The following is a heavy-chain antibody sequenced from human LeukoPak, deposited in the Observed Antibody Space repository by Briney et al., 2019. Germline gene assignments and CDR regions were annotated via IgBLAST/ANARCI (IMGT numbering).Heavy chain of an antibody. CDR3: TRSSGWRSPLAY. CDR1: GGSISSSSYY. Sequence: PSETLSLTCTVSGGSISSSSYYWGWIRQPPGKVLEWIGSFYYSESTYYNPSLKSRVTISVETSNNQFSLKLSSVTAADTAVYYCTRSSGWRSPLAYWGQGTLVTVSS. V-gene: IGHV4-39*07. CDR2: FYYSEST. D-gene: IGHD6-19*01. J-gene: IGHJ4*02.